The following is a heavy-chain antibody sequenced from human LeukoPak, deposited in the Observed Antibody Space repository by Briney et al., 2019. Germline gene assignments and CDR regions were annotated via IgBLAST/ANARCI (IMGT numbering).Heavy chain of an antibody. CDR3: ARGPLAIF. V-gene: IGHV4-34*01. Sequence: SETLSLTCAVYGGSFSGYYWSWIRQPPGKGLEWIGEINHSGSTIYNPSLKSRVTISVDTSKNQFSLKLSSVTAADTAVYYCARGPLAIFWGQGTLVTVSS. CDR1: GGSFSGYY. J-gene: IGHJ4*02. CDR2: INHSGST.